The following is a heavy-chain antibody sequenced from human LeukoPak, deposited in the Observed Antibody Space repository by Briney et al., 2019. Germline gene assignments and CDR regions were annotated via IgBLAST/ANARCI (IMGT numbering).Heavy chain of an antibody. CDR2: ISGSGGST. V-gene: IGHV3-23*01. CDR3: AKTTAGYSSGRYPGWPVDY. CDR1: GFTFGSYA. D-gene: IGHD6-19*01. Sequence: GGSLRLPCAASGFTFGSYAMYWVRQAPGKGLEWVTGISGSGGSTFYADSVKGRFTISRDNSENTVYLQMNSLRADDTAVYYCAKTTAGYSSGRYPGWPVDYWGQGTLVTVSS. J-gene: IGHJ4*02.